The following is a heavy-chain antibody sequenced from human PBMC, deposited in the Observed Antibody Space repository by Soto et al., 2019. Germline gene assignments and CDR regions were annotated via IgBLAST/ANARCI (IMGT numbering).Heavy chain of an antibody. CDR2: IYYNAIT. Sequence: QVKLQESGPGLVKPSETLSLTCTVSGDSVSSGAYYWSWVRQPPGKGLEWIGYIYYNAITNYNPSLKSRVTILVDTSKSEISLTLNSVTAADTAVYYCARANIAAARTIFDPWGQGVLVTVSA. J-gene: IGHJ5*02. CDR1: GDSVSSGAYY. V-gene: IGHV4-61*08. CDR3: ARANIAAARTIFDP. D-gene: IGHD6-13*01.